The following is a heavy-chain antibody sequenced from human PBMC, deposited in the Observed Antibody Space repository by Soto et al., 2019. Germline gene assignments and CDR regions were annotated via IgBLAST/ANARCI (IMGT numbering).Heavy chain of an antibody. J-gene: IGHJ4*02. Sequence: GGSVKVSCKVSGYTLTELSMHWVRQAPGKGLEWMGGFDPEDGETIYAQKFQGRVTMTEDTSTDTAYMELSSLRSEDTAVYYCATDPLGGWELRFAYWGQGTLVTVSS. D-gene: IGHD1-26*01. CDR1: GYTLTELS. CDR2: FDPEDGET. CDR3: ATDPLGGWELRFAY. V-gene: IGHV1-24*01.